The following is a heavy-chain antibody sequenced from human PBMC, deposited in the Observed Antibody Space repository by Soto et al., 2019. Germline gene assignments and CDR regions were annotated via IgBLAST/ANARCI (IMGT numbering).Heavy chain of an antibody. CDR2: ISGSGGMT. CDR1: GFAFGNYP. D-gene: IGHD3-10*01. V-gene: IGHV3-23*01. J-gene: IGHJ3*02. Sequence: EAQLLQSGGGLVPPGGSLRLSCVASGFAFGNYPMAWVRQTPGQGLQWISTISGSGGMTDYEDSVRGRFTVSIDHSKDTVHLQMTSLRADDTAVYYCAKDRTMARGIRAFDIWGQGTTVTIS. CDR3: AKDRTMARGIRAFDI.